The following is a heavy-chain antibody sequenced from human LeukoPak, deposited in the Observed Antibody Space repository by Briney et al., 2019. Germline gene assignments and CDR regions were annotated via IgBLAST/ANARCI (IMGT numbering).Heavy chain of an antibody. CDR2: ISYDGSNK. D-gene: IGHD6-6*01. Sequence: GGSLRLSCAASGFTFSSYGMHWVRQAPGKGLEWVAVISYDGSNKYYADSVKGRFTISRDNSKNTLYLQMNSLRAEDTAVYYCAKGAARYHLVDYWGQGTLVTVSS. J-gene: IGHJ4*02. CDR3: AKGAARYHLVDY. CDR1: GFTFSSYG. V-gene: IGHV3-30*18.